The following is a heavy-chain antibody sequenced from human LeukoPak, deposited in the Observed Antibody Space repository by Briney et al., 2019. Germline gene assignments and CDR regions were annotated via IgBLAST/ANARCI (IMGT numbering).Heavy chain of an antibody. CDR1: GYTFTSYY. CDR2: INPSGGST. J-gene: IGHJ4*02. CDR3: ARAVGSYSWSGYYRLVDY. V-gene: IGHV1-46*01. Sequence: GASVKVSCKASGYTFTSYYMHWVRQAPGQGLEWMGVINPSGGSTSYAQKFQGRVTMTRDTSTSTVYMELGSLRSEDTAVYYCARAVGSYSWSGYYRLVDYWGQGTLVTVSS. D-gene: IGHD3-3*01.